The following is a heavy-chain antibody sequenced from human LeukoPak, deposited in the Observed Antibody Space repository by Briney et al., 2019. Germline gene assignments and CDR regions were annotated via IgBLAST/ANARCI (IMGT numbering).Heavy chain of an antibody. V-gene: IGHV4-59*11. J-gene: IGHJ4*02. Sequence: SETLSLTCTVSGGSISSHYWSWIRQPPGKGLEWIGYIYYSGSTNYNPSLKSRVTISVDTSKNQFSLKLSSVTAADTAVYYCAKHYYDSSGSPEGYWGKGTLVTVS. CDR1: GGSISSHY. CDR2: IYYSGST. D-gene: IGHD3-22*01. CDR3: AKHYYDSSGSPEGY.